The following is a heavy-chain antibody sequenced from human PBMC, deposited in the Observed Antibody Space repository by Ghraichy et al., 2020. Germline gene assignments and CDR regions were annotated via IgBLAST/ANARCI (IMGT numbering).Heavy chain of an antibody. D-gene: IGHD3-22*01. V-gene: IGHV3-7*01. CDR2: IKYDGSEK. CDR1: GFTFSSSW. Sequence: GGSLRLSCAASGFTFSSSWMSWVRQAPGKGLEWVANIKYDGSEKYCVDSVRGRFTISRDNAKNSLYLQMNSLRTEDTAVYYCARDINLMVDSMLGSVWGPGFDIWGQGTMVTVSS. CDR3: ARDINLMVDSMLGSVWGPGFDI. J-gene: IGHJ3*02.